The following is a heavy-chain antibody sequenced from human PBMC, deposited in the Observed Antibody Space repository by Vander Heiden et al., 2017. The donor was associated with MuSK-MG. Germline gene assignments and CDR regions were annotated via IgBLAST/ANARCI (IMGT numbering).Heavy chain of an antibody. J-gene: IGHJ4*02. Sequence: QVQLQQWGAGLLKPSETLSLTCAAYGGSYSGYYWSWIRQPTGKGLEWIGEINHSGSTNYNPSLKSRVTISVDTSKNQFSLKLSSVTAADTAVYYCARASYGYNWGGCFNYWGQGTLVTVSS. CDR1: GGSYSGYY. CDR3: ARASYGYNWGGCFNY. CDR2: INHSGST. V-gene: IGHV4-34*01. D-gene: IGHD3-16*01.